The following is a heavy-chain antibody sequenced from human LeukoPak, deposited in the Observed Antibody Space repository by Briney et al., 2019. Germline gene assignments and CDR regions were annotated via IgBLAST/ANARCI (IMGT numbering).Heavy chain of an antibody. V-gene: IGHV3-30*02. Sequence: PGGSLRLSCAASGFTFSSYGMHWVRQAPGKGLEWVAFIRYDGSNKNYADSVKGRFTISRDNSKNTLYLQMNSLRAEDTAMYYCVGRGITMMVVYGLPYYWGQGTLVTVSS. CDR1: GFTFSSYG. J-gene: IGHJ4*02. CDR2: IRYDGSNK. CDR3: VGRGITMMVVYGLPYY. D-gene: IGHD3-22*01.